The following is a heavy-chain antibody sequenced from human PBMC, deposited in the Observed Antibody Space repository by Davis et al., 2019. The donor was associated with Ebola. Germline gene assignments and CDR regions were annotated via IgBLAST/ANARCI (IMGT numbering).Heavy chain of an antibody. CDR3: AGPWYSGSYYVDY. J-gene: IGHJ4*02. CDR2: IIQDGSEN. V-gene: IGHV3-7*03. CDR1: GFTSSSYW. Sequence: PGGSLRLSCAASGFTSSSYWMSWVRQAPGKGLEWVANIIQDGSENYYVDSVKGRFTISRDNAKNSLYLQMNSLRAEDTAVYYCAGPWYSGSYYVDYWGQGTLVTVSS. D-gene: IGHD1-26*01.